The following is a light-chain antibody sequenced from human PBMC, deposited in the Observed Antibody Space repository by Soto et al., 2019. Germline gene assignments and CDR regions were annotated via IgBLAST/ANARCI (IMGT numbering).Light chain of an antibody. CDR3: QQDNNWPLT. CDR1: RSVSNN. Sequence: EIVMTQSPATLSVSPGERVTLSCRASRSVSNNLAWHQQRPGQAPRLLIYGASTRATGITARFSGSWSGTEFTLTISSLQSDDSAVYYCQQDNNWPLTFGQGTRLQI. CDR2: GAS. V-gene: IGKV3-15*01. J-gene: IGKJ5*01.